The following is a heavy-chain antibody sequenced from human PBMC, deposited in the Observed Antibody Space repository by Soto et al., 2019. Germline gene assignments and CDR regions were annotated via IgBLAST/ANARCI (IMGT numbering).Heavy chain of an antibody. Sequence: EERLVQSGGGLVQPGGSLRLSCAASGFSVGGNYMSWVRQAPGKGLELVSLIYSGGNPFYAASMKGRFTLSRDNSNIMLYLQMDSLRAEDTAVYYCARGPNSDCWGQGTLVIVSS. CDR1: GFSVGGNY. J-gene: IGHJ4*02. CDR2: IYSGGNP. CDR3: ARGPNSDC. V-gene: IGHV3-53*01. D-gene: IGHD2-21*01.